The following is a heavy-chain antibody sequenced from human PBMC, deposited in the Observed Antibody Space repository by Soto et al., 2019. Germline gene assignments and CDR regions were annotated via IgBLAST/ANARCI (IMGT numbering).Heavy chain of an antibody. V-gene: IGHV3-23*01. J-gene: IGHJ5*02. CDR2: ISGSGSST. D-gene: IGHD3-22*01. CDR3: TKNYYDSSGYYGINWFDP. Sequence: PGGSLRLSCAASGFTFSSYAMSWVRQAPGKGLEWVSAISGSGSSTYYADSVKGRFTISRDNSKNTLYLQMNSLRAEDTAVYYCTKNYYDSSGYYGINWFDPWGQGTLVTVSS. CDR1: GFTFSSYA.